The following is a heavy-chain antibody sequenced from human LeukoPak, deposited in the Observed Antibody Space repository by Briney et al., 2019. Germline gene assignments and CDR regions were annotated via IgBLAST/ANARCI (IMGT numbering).Heavy chain of an antibody. CDR3: ARGPYCSGGSCPLYFDY. CDR1: GGSISSGGYS. V-gene: IGHV4-30-2*01. D-gene: IGHD2-15*01. Sequence: SETLSLTCAVSGGSISSGGYSWSWIRQPPGKGLEGIGYIYHSGSTYYNPSLKSRVTISVDRSKNQFSLELRSVTAADTAVYYCARGPYCSGGSCPLYFDYWGQGTLVTVSS. J-gene: IGHJ4*02. CDR2: IYHSGST.